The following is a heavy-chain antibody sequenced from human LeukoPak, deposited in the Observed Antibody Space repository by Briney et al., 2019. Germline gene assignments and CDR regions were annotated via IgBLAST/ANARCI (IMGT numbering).Heavy chain of an antibody. CDR3: ARDRDRLLWFGES. D-gene: IGHD3-10*01. CDR2: ISYDGSNK. J-gene: IGHJ5*02. Sequence: GGSLRLSCAASGFTFSSYAMHWVRQAPGKGLEWVAVISYDGSNKYYADSVKGRFTISRDNSKNTLYLQMNSLRAEDTAVYYCARDRDRLLWFGESWGQGTLVTVSS. CDR1: GFTFSSYA. V-gene: IGHV3-30*04.